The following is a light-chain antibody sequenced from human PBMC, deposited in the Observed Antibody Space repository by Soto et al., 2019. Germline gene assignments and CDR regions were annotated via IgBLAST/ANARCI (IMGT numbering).Light chain of an antibody. J-gene: IGKJ1*01. CDR3: QQYGSSGT. CDR2: GAS. Sequence: EIVLTQSPGTLSLSPGERATLSCRASQSVSNNYLAWYQQKPGQAPRLLIYGASNRATGIPDRFSGSGSGTYFTLTISRLEPEDFAVYYWQQYGSSGTFGQGTKVEIK. CDR1: QSVSNNY. V-gene: IGKV3-20*01.